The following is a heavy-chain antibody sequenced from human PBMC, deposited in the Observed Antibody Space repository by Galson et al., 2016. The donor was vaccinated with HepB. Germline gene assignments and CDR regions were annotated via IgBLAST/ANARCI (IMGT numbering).Heavy chain of an antibody. CDR2: IDPSGSYT. V-gene: IGHV5-10-1*01. D-gene: IGHD5-18*01. CDR3: ARHYNYGYAY. J-gene: IGHJ4*02. CDR1: GYRFTDYW. Sequence: QSGAEVKKPGESLRISCRGSGYRFTDYWITWVRQMPGKGLEWLGTIDPSGSYTNYNPSSQGHVTISADKSISTAYLQCSSLKASDTAMYYCARHYNYGYAYWGQGALVTVSS.